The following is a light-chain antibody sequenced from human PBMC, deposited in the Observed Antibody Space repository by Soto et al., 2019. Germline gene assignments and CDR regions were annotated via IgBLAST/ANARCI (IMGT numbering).Light chain of an antibody. Sequence: IHITQSSPTLSPSVGDRVTITCRASQSISRTLAWYQQKPGKAPKLLIFEASTLESGVPSRFSGSGSGTEFTLTVSSLQPDDFATYYCQQYNRFSTFGQGTKVDIK. V-gene: IGKV1-5*01. J-gene: IGKJ1*01. CDR2: EAS. CDR1: QSISRT. CDR3: QQYNRFST.